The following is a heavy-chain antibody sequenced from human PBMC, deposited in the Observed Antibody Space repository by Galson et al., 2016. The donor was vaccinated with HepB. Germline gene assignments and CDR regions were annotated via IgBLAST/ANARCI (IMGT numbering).Heavy chain of an antibody. CDR2: IKSDGSEK. J-gene: IGHJ5*02. Sequence: SLRLSCAASGFTFSSYWMSWVRQAPGKGPEWVAIIKSDGSEKYYVNSVKGRFTISRDNSKNTLYLQMNSLTADDTALYYCAREVAPHGIPPGGAFGSWGQGTLVTVSS. D-gene: IGHD2-21*01. V-gene: IGHV3-7*01. CDR3: AREVAPHGIPPGGAFGS. CDR1: GFTFSSYW.